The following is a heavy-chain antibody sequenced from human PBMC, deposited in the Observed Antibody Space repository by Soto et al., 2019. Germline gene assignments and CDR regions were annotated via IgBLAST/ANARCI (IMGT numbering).Heavy chain of an antibody. CDR2: IYYSGST. CDR3: ARDGAAAGTPYGMDV. Sequence: ETLSLTFTVSGGSISSYYWSWIRQPPGKGLEWIGYIYYSGSTNYNPSLKSRVTISVDTSKNQFSLKLSSVTAADTAVYYCARDGAAAGTPYGMDVWGQGTTVTVSS. V-gene: IGHV4-59*13. CDR1: GGSISSYY. J-gene: IGHJ6*02. D-gene: IGHD6-13*01.